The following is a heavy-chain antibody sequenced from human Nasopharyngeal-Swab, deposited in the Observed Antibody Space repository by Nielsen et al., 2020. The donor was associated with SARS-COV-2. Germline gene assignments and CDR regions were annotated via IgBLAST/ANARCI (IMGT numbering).Heavy chain of an antibody. J-gene: IGHJ4*02. CDR2: IGDKDHNYAT. V-gene: IGHV3-73*01. CDR3: TTDFYFDY. Sequence: ARQMPGKGLEWVGCIGDKDHNYATTYGASVQGRFTISRDDSKNTAFLQMDSLKTEDTALYYCTTDFYFDYWGQGTLVTVSS.